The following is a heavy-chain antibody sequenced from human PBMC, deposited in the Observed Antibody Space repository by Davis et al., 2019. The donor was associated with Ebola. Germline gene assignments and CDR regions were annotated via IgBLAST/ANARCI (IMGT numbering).Heavy chain of an antibody. CDR2: ISSGGGAP. CDR3: ARDGITVTDKLYYYYGMDV. CDR1: GFTFSTYA. Sequence: GESLKISCAASGFTFSTYAMGWVRQAPGKGLEWVSDISSGGGAPYYADSVKGRFTTFRDNPKNTLYLQMNSLRAEDTAVYYCARDGITVTDKLYYYYGMDVWGQGTAVTVSS. J-gene: IGHJ6*02. V-gene: IGHV3-23*01. D-gene: IGHD4-17*01.